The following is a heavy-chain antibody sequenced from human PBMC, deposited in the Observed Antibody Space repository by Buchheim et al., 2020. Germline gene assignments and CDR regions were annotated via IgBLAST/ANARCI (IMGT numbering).Heavy chain of an antibody. Sequence: QVQLQQWGAGLLKPSETLSLTCAVYGGSFSGYYWSWIRQPPGKGLEWIGEINHSGSTNYNPSLKSRVTISVDTSKNQFSLKLSSVTAADTAVYYCARPLLRAAAGVYYYYYGMDVWGQGTT. D-gene: IGHD6-13*01. J-gene: IGHJ6*02. CDR3: ARPLLRAAAGVYYYYYGMDV. CDR2: INHSGST. CDR1: GGSFSGYY. V-gene: IGHV4-34*01.